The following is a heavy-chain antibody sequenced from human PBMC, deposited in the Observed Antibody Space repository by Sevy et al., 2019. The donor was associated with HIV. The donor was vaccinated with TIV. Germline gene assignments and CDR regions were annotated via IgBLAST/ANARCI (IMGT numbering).Heavy chain of an antibody. CDR3: ATTKDYYESSGDPFDY. D-gene: IGHD3-22*01. J-gene: IGHJ4*02. CDR2: FDPEDDET. CDR1: GYTLSQLS. V-gene: IGHV1-24*01. Sequence: GESLKISCKVSGYTLSQLSMHWVRLAPGKGLEWMGSFDPEDDETIYAQKFQDRVTMTEDTSTNTAYMELSSLRSEDTAVYYCATTKDYYESSGDPFDYWGQGTLVTVSS.